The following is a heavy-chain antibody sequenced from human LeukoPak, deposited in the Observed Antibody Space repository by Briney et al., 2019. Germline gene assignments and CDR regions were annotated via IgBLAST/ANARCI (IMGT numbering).Heavy chain of an antibody. CDR3: ARTRYCTNGVCYLGDYYFDY. D-gene: IGHD2-8*01. CDR1: GYTFTSYD. Sequence: ASVKVSCKASGYTFTSYDINWVRQATGQGLEWMGWMNPNSGNTGYAQKFQGRVTMTRDTSISTAYMELSRLRSDDTAVYYCARTRYCTNGVCYLGDYYFDYWGQGTLVTVSS. CDR2: MNPNSGNT. V-gene: IGHV1-8*02. J-gene: IGHJ4*02.